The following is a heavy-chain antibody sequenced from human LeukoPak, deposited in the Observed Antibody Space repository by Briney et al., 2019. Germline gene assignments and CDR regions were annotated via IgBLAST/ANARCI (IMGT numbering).Heavy chain of an antibody. J-gene: IGHJ4*02. V-gene: IGHV5-51*01. Sequence: GESLKISCKGSGYSFTSYWIGWVRQMPGKGLEWMGIIYPGDSDTGYSPSFQGQVTISVDKSISTAYLQWTSLKASDTAMYYCARRGTTDGDCYDYWGQGTLVTVSS. CDR1: GYSFTSYW. CDR3: ARRGTTDGDCYDY. D-gene: IGHD2-8*01. CDR2: IYPGDSDT.